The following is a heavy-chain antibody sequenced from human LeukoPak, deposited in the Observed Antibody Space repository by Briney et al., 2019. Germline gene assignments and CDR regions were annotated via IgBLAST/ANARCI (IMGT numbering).Heavy chain of an antibody. CDR2: IYYSGST. CDR3: GNFDI. J-gene: IGHJ3*02. CDR1: GGSISSYY. V-gene: IGHV4-59*05. Sequence: PSETLSLTCTVSGGSISSYYWSWIRQPAGKGLEWIGRIYYSGSTYYNPSLKSRVTISVDTSNNQFSLKLSSVTAADTAVYYCGNFDIWGQGTMVTVSS.